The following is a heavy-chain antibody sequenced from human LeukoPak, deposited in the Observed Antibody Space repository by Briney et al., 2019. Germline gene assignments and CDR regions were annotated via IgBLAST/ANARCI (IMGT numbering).Heavy chain of an antibody. CDR2: IYYSGST. J-gene: IGHJ4*02. CDR1: GGSISSYY. D-gene: IGHD1-1*01. V-gene: IGHV4-59*01. CDR3: ARGYSPIAY. Sequence: PSETLSLTCTVSGGSISSYYWSWIRQPPGKGLEWIGYIYYSGSTNYNPSLKSRVTISVDTSKNQFSLKLSSVTAADTAMYYCARGYSPIAYWGQGTLVTVSS.